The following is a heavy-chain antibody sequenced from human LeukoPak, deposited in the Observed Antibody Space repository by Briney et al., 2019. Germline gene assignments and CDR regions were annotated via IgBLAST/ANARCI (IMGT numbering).Heavy chain of an antibody. V-gene: IGHV3-11*01. CDR1: GFTFSDYY. J-gene: IGHJ6*03. CDR2: ISSSGSTI. Sequence: GGSLRLSCAASGFTFSDYYMSWIRQAPGKGLEWVSYISSSGSTIYYADSVKGRITISRDNAKNSLYLQMNSLRAEDTAVYYCARDAKQQLAVYYYMDVWGKGTTVTVSS. CDR3: ARDAKQQLAVYYYMDV. D-gene: IGHD6-13*01.